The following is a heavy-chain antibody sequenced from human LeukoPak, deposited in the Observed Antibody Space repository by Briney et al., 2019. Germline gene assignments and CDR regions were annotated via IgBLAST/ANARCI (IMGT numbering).Heavy chain of an antibody. CDR3: ARDPLTDFWSGYYDY. CDR2: ISYDGSNK. D-gene: IGHD3-3*01. J-gene: IGHJ4*02. CDR1: GFTFSSYA. V-gene: IGHV3-30*04. Sequence: GGSLRLSCAASGFTFSSYAMHWVRQAPGKGLEWVAVISYDGSNKYYADSMKGRFTISRDNSKNTLYLQMNSLGAEDTAVYYCARDPLTDFWSGYYDYWGQGTLVTVSS.